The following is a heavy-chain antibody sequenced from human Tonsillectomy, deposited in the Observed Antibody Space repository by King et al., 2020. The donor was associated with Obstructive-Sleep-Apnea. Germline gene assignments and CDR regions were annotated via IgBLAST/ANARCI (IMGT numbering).Heavy chain of an antibody. V-gene: IGHV3-30*04. CDR1: GFTFNTRV. J-gene: IGHJ3*01. D-gene: IGHD6-19*01. CDR2: MSYDGKSK. Sequence: VQLVESGGGVVQPGRSLRLSCAASGFTFNTRVMHWVRQAPGEGLDWVAGMSYDGKSKYYADSVKGRFTITRDDSKNTLYLQMNSLRAEDTAVYFCAREGYSSGWAPAFDLWGQGTLVTVSP. CDR3: AREGYSSGWAPAFDL.